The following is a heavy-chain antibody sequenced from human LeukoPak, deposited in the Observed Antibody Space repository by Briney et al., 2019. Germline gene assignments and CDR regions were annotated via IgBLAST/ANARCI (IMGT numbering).Heavy chain of an antibody. Sequence: SETLSLTCTVSGGSISSGSYYWSWIRQPAGKGLEWIGRIYTSGSTNYNPSLKSRVTISVDTSKNQFSLKLSSVTAADTAVYYCARALAAADSFDYWGQGTLVTVSS. CDR1: GGSISSGSYY. CDR2: IYTSGST. V-gene: IGHV4-61*02. D-gene: IGHD6-13*01. CDR3: ARALAAADSFDY. J-gene: IGHJ4*02.